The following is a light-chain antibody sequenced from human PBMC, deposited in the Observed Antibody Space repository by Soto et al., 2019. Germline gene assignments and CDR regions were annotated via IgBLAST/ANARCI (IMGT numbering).Light chain of an antibody. CDR1: QSINNY. CDR2: GAS. Sequence: DIQMTQSPSSLSASVGDRVTITCRASQSINNYLSWYQQKPGKAPNLLIFGASTLQSGVPSRFSGSGSGADFTLTISSLQPEDFATYYCLQSYRTPLTFGGGTKVDIK. J-gene: IGKJ4*01. V-gene: IGKV1-39*01. CDR3: LQSYRTPLT.